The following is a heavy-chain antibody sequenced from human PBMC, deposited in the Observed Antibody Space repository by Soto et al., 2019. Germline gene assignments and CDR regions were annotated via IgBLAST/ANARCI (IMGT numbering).Heavy chain of an antibody. CDR2: IKQDGSEK. CDR1: GFTFSSYW. J-gene: IGHJ6*02. Sequence: EVQLVESGGGLVQPGGSLRLSCAASGFTFSSYWMSWVRQAPGKGLEWVANIKQDGSEKYYVDSVKGRFTISRDNAKNSRYLQMNSLRAEDTAVYYCAREGYRKYHYYGMDVWGQGTTVTVSS. V-gene: IGHV3-7*01. CDR3: AREGYRKYHYYGMDV. D-gene: IGHD5-18*01.